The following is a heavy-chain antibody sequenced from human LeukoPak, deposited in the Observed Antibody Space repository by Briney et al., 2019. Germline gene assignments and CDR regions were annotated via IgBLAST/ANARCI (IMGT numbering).Heavy chain of an antibody. CDR3: ARDIIAAAGTVDY. Sequence: GGSLRLSCAASGFTFSSYEMNWVRQAPGKGLEWVSYISSSGSTICYADSVKGRFTISRDDAKNSLYLQMNSLRAEDTAVYYCARDIIAAAGTVDYWGQGTLVTVSS. V-gene: IGHV3-48*03. CDR2: ISSSGSTI. J-gene: IGHJ4*02. CDR1: GFTFSSYE. D-gene: IGHD6-13*01.